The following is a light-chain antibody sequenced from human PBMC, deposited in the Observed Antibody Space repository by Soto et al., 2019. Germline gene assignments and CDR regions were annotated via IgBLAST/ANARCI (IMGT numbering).Light chain of an antibody. J-gene: IGLJ1*01. CDR2: GNT. CDR3: QSYDSSLTGSV. CDR1: NIGRKS. Sequence: SYELTQPPSVSVAPGQTARITCGGTNIGRKSVHWYQQKPGQAPVVVVYGNTNRPSGVPDRFSGSRSGSSASLAITGLQAEDEADYYCQSYDSSLTGSVFGTGTKVTVL. V-gene: IGLV3-21*02.